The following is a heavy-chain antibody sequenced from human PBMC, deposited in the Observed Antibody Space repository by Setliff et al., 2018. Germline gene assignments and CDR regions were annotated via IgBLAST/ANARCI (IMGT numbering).Heavy chain of an antibody. CDR2: IYYGGSI. CDR3: ARMSGFLYMDV. CDR1: GGSFSGYY. J-gene: IGHJ6*03. V-gene: IGHV4-34*01. Sequence: SETLSLTCAVYGGSFSGYYWSWIRQPPGKGLEWIGSIYYGGSIYYNPSLKSRVTMSLDTSKNQLSLELSSVTAADTAVHYCARMSGFLYMDVWGKGTTVTVSS. D-gene: IGHD6-25*01.